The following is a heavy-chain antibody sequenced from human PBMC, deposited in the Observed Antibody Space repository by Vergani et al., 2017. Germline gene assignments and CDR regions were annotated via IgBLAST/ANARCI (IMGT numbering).Heavy chain of an antibody. V-gene: IGHV4-34*01. CDR3: ARLLITMVRGAYYYYYYMDV. CDR1: GWSFSGYY. J-gene: IGHJ6*03. D-gene: IGHD3-10*01. CDR2: INHSGST. Sequence: QVQLQQWGAGLLKPSETLSLTCAVYGWSFSGYYWSWIRQPPGKGLEWIGEINHSGSTNYNPSLKSRVTISVDTSKNQFSLKLSSVTAADTAVYYCARLLITMVRGAYYYYYYMDVWGKGTTVTVSS.